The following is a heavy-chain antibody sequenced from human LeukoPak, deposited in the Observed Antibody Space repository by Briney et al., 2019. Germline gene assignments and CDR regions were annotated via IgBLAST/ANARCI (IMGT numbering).Heavy chain of an antibody. CDR2: IYYSGST. CDR3: ARARDFRDYFDY. CDR1: GGSISSYY. D-gene: IGHD2/OR15-2a*01. Sequence: SETLSLTCTVSGGSISSYYWSWIRQPPGKGLEWIGYIYYSGSTNYNPSLKSRVTISVDTSKTQFSLKLNSVTAADTAVYYCARARDFRDYFDYWGQGTLVTVSS. J-gene: IGHJ4*02. V-gene: IGHV4-59*01.